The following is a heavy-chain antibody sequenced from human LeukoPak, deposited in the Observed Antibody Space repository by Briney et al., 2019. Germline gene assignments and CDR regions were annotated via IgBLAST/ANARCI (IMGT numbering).Heavy chain of an antibody. CDR2: IKQDGSEK. D-gene: IGHD2-15*01. V-gene: IGHV3-7*03. J-gene: IGHJ3*02. CDR3: AKDLRYCSGGSCYSGDAFDI. Sequence: GGSLRLSCAASGFTFSSYWMTWVRQAPGKGLEWVANIKQDGSEKYYVDSVKGRFTISRDNSKNTLYLQMNSLRAEDTAVYYCAKDLRYCSGGSCYSGDAFDIWGQGTMVTVSS. CDR1: GFTFSSYW.